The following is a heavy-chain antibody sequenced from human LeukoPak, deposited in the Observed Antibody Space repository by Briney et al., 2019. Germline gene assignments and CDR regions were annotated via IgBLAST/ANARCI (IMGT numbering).Heavy chain of an antibody. CDR1: GFAYRSYG. CDR3: AKNRGVLRNFDCFDY. CDR2: ISGSADST. D-gene: IGHD3-9*01. V-gene: IGHV3-23*01. Sequence: PGGSLRLSCAVSGFAYRSYGMSWVRQAPGKGLEWVSAISGSADSTYYADSVKGRFTISRDNSKNTLYLRLNSLRAEDTAVYYCAKNRGVLRNFDCFDYWGQGTLVTVSS. J-gene: IGHJ4*02.